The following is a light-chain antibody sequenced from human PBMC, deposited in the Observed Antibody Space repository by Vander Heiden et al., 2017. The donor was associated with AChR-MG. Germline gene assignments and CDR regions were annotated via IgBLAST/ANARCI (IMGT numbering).Light chain of an antibody. Sequence: QPVLTQPPSAAGAPGQKVPNPCSRSCSNIGTEYLFGSLHLPGRATKLLIYRNNQRPSEVPVRFSTSKSSTSASLAISGLQAEDEANYYCAVCNDNSYVFGTGTKVTVL. V-gene: IGLV1-47*01. CDR3: AVCNDNSYV. J-gene: IGLJ1*01. CDR1: CSNIGTEY. CDR2: RNN.